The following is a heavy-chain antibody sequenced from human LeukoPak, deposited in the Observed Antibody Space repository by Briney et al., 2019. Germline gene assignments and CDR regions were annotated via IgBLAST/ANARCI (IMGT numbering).Heavy chain of an antibody. CDR2: LSSSSYI. Sequence: GGSLRLSCAASGFTFSSYGMNWVRQAPGKGLEWVSSLSSSSYIYYADSVKGRFTISRDNAKNSLYLQMNSLRAEDTAVYYCARQGSGGYYYYYYYYMDVWGKGTTVTVSS. CDR1: GFTFSSYG. D-gene: IGHD3-22*01. CDR3: ARQGSGGYYYYYYYYMDV. V-gene: IGHV3-21*01. J-gene: IGHJ6*03.